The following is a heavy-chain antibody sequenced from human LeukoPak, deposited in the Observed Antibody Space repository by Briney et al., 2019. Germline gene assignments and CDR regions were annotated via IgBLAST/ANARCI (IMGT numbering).Heavy chain of an antibody. J-gene: IGHJ4*02. CDR3: AREKYRQSLDY. D-gene: IGHD3-16*02. CDR2: INAGNGNT. CDR1: GYSFTNYA. Sequence: ASVKVSCKASGYSFTNYAIHWVRQAPGQRLEWMGWINAGNGNTIYSQNFQGRVTFTRDTSATTAYMELSSLRSEDTAIYNCAREKYRQSLDYWGQGTLVTVSS. V-gene: IGHV1-3*01.